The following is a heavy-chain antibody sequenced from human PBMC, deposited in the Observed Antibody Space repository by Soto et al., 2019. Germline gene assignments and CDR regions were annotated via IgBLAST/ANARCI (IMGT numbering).Heavy chain of an antibody. CDR2: IYSSGTT. CDR3: ATTFGYNSGWYRFDY. J-gene: IGHJ4*02. CDR1: GGSISSGDYY. V-gene: IGHV4-30-4*01. D-gene: IGHD6-19*01. Sequence: SETLSLTCTVSGGSISSGDYYWSWIRQPPGKGLEWIGYIYSSGTTYYNPSLKSRVTISVDTSKNQFSLKLTSVTAADTAVYYCATTFGYNSGWYRFDYWGQGTLVTVSS.